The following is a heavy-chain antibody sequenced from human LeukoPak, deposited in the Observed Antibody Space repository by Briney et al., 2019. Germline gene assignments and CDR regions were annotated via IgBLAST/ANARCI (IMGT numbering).Heavy chain of an antibody. CDR3: ANDLIAAAGRGGDY. Sequence: PGGSLRLSCAASGFTFSSYAMSWVRQAPGKGLEWVSAISGSGGSTYYAGSVKGRFTISRDNSKNTLYLQMNSLRAEDTAVYYCANDLIAAAGRGGDYWGQGTLVTVSS. V-gene: IGHV3-23*01. CDR2: ISGSGGST. D-gene: IGHD6-13*01. J-gene: IGHJ4*02. CDR1: GFTFSSYA.